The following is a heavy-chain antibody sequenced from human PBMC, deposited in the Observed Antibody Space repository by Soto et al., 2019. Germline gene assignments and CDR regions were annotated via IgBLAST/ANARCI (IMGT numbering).Heavy chain of an antibody. V-gene: IGHV3-11*01. CDR3: ARDVDADFRTDFDY. D-gene: IGHD4-17*01. Sequence: QVQLVESGGDLVMPGGSLRLSCAASGFTFSDYYIHWIRRAPGKGLEWISYISGNGEIIQYADSARGRFTISRDNAENSVYLEMDSLRAEDTALYYCARDVDADFRTDFDYWGRGTLVTVSS. J-gene: IGHJ4*02. CDR2: ISGNGEII. CDR1: GFTFSDYY.